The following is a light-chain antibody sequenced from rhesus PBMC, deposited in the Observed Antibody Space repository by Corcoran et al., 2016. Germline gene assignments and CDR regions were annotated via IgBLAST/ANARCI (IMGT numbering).Light chain of an antibody. CDR2: AAS. Sequence: DIQMTQSPSSLSASAGDRVTITCRASQAISTYLNWYQPKPGKAPKRLIYAASSLESGVPSRFSGSGSGTEFTLTISKLQPVDFATYYCLQYNSNPYSFGQGTKVEIK. V-gene: IGKV1-43*01. J-gene: IGKJ2*01. CDR3: LQYNSNPYS. CDR1: QAISTY.